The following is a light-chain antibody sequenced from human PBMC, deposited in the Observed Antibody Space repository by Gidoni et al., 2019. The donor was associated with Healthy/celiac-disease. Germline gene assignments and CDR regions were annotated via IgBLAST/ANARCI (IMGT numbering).Light chain of an antibody. CDR3: GTWDSSLSAGV. Sequence: QSVLTTPPSASAAPGQKVTISCSGSSSNIGNNYVSWYQQLPGTAPKLLIYDNNKRPSGIPDRFSGSKSGTSATLGTTGLQTGDEADYYCGTWDSSLSAGVFGGGTKLTVL. V-gene: IGLV1-51*01. J-gene: IGLJ2*01. CDR1: SSNIGNNY. CDR2: DNN.